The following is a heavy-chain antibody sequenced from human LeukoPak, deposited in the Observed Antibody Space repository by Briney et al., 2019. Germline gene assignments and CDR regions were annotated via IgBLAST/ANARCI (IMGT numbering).Heavy chain of an antibody. Sequence: GGSLRLSCAASGFTFSSYAMHWVRQAPGKGLEYVSAISSNGGSTYYANSVKGRFTISRDKSKNTLYLQMGSLRAEDMAVYYCARDSGMIVVAPFDYWGQGTLVTVSS. CDR3: ARDSGMIVVAPFDY. D-gene: IGHD3-22*01. CDR1: GFTFSSYA. V-gene: IGHV3-64*01. J-gene: IGHJ4*02. CDR2: ISSNGGST.